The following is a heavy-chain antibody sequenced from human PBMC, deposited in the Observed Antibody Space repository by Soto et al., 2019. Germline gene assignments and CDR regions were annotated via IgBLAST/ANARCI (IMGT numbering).Heavy chain of an antibody. CDR2: ISGSGGSP. D-gene: IGHD2-8*01. CDR3: SKARCTTSNSYVPDF. J-gene: IGHJ4*02. Sequence: GGALRLSCAASGLSFSTYTMSWVRRPPGKELEWVKAISGSGGSPSYAASVQGRFTISRDNPKKTLYMQMNSLRAEDTAVYYCSKARCTTSNSYVPDFWGQGLLVSLS. CDR1: GLSFSTYT. V-gene: IGHV3-23*01.